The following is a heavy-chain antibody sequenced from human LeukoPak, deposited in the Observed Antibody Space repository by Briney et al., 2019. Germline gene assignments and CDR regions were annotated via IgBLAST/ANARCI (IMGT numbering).Heavy chain of an antibody. V-gene: IGHV3-23*01. D-gene: IGHD2-15*01. CDR3: AYSEDSVPDY. J-gene: IGHJ4*02. CDR2: ITGTGGST. Sequence: GGSLRLSCAASGFSFSSDGMSWVRQAPGKGLEWVSGITGTGGSTYKADSLRGRFTISRGNSKNTLYLQMNSLRAEDTAVYYCAYSEDSVPDYWGQGTLVTVSS. CDR1: GFSFSSDG.